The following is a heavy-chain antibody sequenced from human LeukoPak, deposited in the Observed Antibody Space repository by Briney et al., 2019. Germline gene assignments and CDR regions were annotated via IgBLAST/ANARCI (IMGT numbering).Heavy chain of an antibody. CDR2: INPNSGGT. J-gene: IGHJ4*02. CDR3: ARDLSGSYDY. D-gene: IGHD1-26*01. V-gene: IGHV1-2*02. Sequence: ASVKVSCKASGYTFTGNYIHWVRQAPGQGLEWMGLINPNSGGTNYAQKFQGRVTLTKGTSITTGYMELSSLRSDDTAVYYCARDLSGSYDYWGQGTLVTVSS. CDR1: GYTFTGNY.